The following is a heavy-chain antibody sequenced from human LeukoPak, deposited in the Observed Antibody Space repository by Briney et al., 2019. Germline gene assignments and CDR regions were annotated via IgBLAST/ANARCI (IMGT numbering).Heavy chain of an antibody. J-gene: IGHJ4*02. CDR1: GISLSNYA. CDR2: ISGSGGAT. V-gene: IGHV3-23*01. CDR3: AKSGYCSSTSCPFDY. D-gene: IGHD2-2*01. Sequence: GGSLRLSCVVSGISLSNYAMTWVRQAPEKGLEWVSAISGSGGATYYADSVKGRFTISRDNSKNTLYLQMNSLRVEDTAVYYCAKSGYCSSTSCPFDYWGQGTLVTVSS.